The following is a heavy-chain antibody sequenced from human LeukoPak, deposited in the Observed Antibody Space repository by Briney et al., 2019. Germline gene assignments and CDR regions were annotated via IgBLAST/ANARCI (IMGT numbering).Heavy chain of an antibody. D-gene: IGHD2-2*02. CDR1: GFTFRSYA. J-gene: IGHJ4*02. Sequence: GVSLRLYCAASGFTFRSYAMSWVRQAPGRGLEWASTISGSGVSTYYADSVTGRFTISRDNSKNTLYLQMNSLRPEDTAVYYCPKGCASTSCYTSEYWGQGTLVTVSS. CDR3: PKGCASTSCYTSEY. CDR2: ISGSGVST. V-gene: IGHV3-23*01.